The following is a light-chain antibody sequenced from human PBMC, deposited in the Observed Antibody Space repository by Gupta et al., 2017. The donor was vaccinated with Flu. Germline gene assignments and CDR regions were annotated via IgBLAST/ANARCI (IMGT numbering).Light chain of an antibody. CDR2: HAS. J-gene: IGKJ1*01. Sequence: EVVLTQSPGPLSLSPGETATLSCRASQTVNNDYLAWYQQKPGQAPRLLIYHASNRATGIADRFTGSGSGADFTLSISRLEPEDFAVYYCQQCGRSPWTFGQGTKVEI. V-gene: IGKV3-20*01. CDR3: QQCGRSPWT. CDR1: QTVNNDY.